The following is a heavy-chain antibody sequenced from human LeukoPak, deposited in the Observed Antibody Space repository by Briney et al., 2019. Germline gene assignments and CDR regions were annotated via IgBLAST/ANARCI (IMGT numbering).Heavy chain of an antibody. V-gene: IGHV1-46*01. D-gene: IGHD2-15*01. J-gene: IGHJ5*02. CDR3: VRAVVVAASYRFDP. CDR1: GYTFTNYY. CDR2: INPTGDST. Sequence: GASVKVSCKASGYTFTNYYIHWVRQAPGQGLEWMGIINPTGDSTTYAQKFQGRVTMTRDTSTNTVYMELSSLRSDDTAVYYCVRAVVVAASYRFDPWGQGTLVTVSS.